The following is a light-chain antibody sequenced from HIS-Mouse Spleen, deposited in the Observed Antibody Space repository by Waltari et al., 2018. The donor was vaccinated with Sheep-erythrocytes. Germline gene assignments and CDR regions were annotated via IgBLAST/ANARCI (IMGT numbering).Light chain of an antibody. J-gene: IGLJ1*01. CDR1: KLGDKY. CDR2: DVS. V-gene: IGLV2-11*01. CDR3: CSYAGSYNHV. Sequence: SELTQPPSVSVSPGQTASITCSGDKLGDKYACWYQQHPGKAPKLMIYDVSKRPSGVPARFSGSKSGNTASLTISGLQAEDEADYYCCSYAGSYNHVFATGTKVTVL.